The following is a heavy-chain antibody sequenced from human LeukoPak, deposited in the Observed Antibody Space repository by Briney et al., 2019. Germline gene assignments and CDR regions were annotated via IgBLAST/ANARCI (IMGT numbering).Heavy chain of an antibody. J-gene: IGHJ6*03. CDR3: ARQAVAEGLYYYYYYMDV. V-gene: IGHV5-51*01. CDR2: IYPGDSDT. Sequence: GESLKISCKASGYTFTNFWIGWVRQMPGKGLEWMGIIYPGDSDTRYSPSFQGQVTISADKSISTAYLQWSSLKASDTAMYYCARQAVAEGLYYYYYYMDVWGKGTTATVSS. D-gene: IGHD6-19*01. CDR1: GYTFTNFW.